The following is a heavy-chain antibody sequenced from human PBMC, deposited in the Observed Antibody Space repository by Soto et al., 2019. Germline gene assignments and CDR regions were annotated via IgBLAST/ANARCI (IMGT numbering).Heavy chain of an antibody. CDR1: GDSISTTNW. V-gene: IGHV4-4*02. CDR2: IYHSGNT. CDR3: AKKMRSDAFDV. Sequence: QVQLQESGPGLVKPSGTLSLTCAVSGDSISTTNWWSWVRQPPGKGLEWIGEIYHSGNTNYNPSLKSRVSISMDKSKNQFSLKLRSVTAADTAVYYCAKKMRSDAFDVWGQGTMVTVSS. J-gene: IGHJ3*01.